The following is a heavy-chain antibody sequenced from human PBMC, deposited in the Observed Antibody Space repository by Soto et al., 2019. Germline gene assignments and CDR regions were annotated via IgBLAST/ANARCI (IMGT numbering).Heavy chain of an antibody. CDR3: SRWGTSGGGDPNDAFDI. CDR1: GITFSGSA. D-gene: IGHD3-16*01. CDR2: IRRKANSYAT. Sequence: GGSLRLSCAASGITFSGSAMHWGRQASGKGLEGVGRIRRKANSYATAYAASGKGRFTISRDYAKNTAYLQMNSLKTEDTAVYYCSRWGTSGGGDPNDAFDIWGQGTMVTVSS. J-gene: IGHJ3*02. V-gene: IGHV3-73*01.